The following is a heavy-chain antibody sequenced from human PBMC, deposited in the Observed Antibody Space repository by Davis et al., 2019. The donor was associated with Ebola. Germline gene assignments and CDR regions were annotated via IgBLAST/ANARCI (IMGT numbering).Heavy chain of an antibody. D-gene: IGHD2-2*01. V-gene: IGHV3-48*03. CDR2: IRSRGSTI. J-gene: IGHJ6*02. Sequence: SLKIPCAASGFPFSSYEMNWVRQAPGKGLEWVSYIRSRGSTIYYADSVKGRFTIFRDNAKNSLYLQMKRLRAEDTAVYYCARDISEGIVVVPATPDVWGQGTTVTVSS. CDR1: GFPFSSYE. CDR3: ARDISEGIVVVPATPDV.